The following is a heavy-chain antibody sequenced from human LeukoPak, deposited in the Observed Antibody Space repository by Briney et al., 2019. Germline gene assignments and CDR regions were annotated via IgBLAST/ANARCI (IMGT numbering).Heavy chain of an antibody. J-gene: IGHJ3*02. V-gene: IGHV3-21*01. CDR1: GFTFSSYS. CDR3: ARGRWYCSGGSCFTDAVDI. Sequence: GGSLRLSCAASGFTFSSYSMNWVRQAPGKGLEWVSSISSSSSYTYYADSVKGRFTISRDNAKNSLYLQMNSLRAEDTAVYYCARGRWYCSGGSCFTDAVDIWGQGTMVTVSS. CDR2: ISSSSSYT. D-gene: IGHD2-15*01.